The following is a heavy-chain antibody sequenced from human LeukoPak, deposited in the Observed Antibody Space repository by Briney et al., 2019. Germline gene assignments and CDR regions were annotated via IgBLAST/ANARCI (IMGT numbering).Heavy chain of an antibody. CDR2: IYYSGST. D-gene: IGHD4-23*01. V-gene: IGHV4-59*08. CDR3: ARLAVAPGYYYYYMDV. CDR1: GCTISSYY. Sequence: PSETLSLTCTVSGCTISSYYWSWIRQPPGKGLEWIGYIYYSGSTNYNPSLKSRVTISVDTSKDQFSLKLSSVTAADTAVYYCARLAVAPGYYYYYMDVWGKGTTVTVSS. J-gene: IGHJ6*03.